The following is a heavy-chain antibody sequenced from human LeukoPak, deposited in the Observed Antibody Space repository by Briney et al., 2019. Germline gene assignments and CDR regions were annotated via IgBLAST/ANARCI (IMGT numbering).Heavy chain of an antibody. CDR1: GLTFESYW. J-gene: IGHJ4*02. D-gene: IGHD5-18*01. CDR2: IKQDGSEK. CDR3: ARGYSSDY. Sequence: PGGSLRLSCAASGLTFESYWMSWVRQAPGKGLEWVANIKQDGSEKYYVDSVKGRFTISRDNAKNSLYLQMDSLRVEDTAVYYCARGYSSDYWGQGTLVTVSS. V-gene: IGHV3-7*01.